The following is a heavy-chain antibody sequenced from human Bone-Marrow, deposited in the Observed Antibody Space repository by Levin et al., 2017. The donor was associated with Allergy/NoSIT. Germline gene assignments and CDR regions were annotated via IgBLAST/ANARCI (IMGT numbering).Heavy chain of an antibody. Sequence: GGSLRLSCAASGFTFSSYRMIWVRQAPGKGLEWISYISSSSRTINYADSVKGRFTISRDNAKNSLYLQMNSLRAEDTAVYYCARGPLSGTTSYYANYWGQGTLVTVSS. CDR1: GFTFSSYR. D-gene: IGHD1-26*01. V-gene: IGHV3-48*01. CDR3: ARGPLSGTTSYYANY. J-gene: IGHJ4*02. CDR2: ISSSSRTI.